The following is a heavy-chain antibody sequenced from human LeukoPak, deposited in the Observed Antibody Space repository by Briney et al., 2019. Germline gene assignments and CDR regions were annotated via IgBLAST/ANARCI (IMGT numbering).Heavy chain of an antibody. D-gene: IGHD3-10*01. J-gene: IGHJ4*02. CDR2: ISAYNGNT. Sequence: ASVKVSCKASGYTFTSYGISWVRQAPGQGLEWMGWISAYNGNTNYAQKLQGRVTMTTDTSTSTAYMELRSLRSDDTAVYYCARVQYYYGSGSYQNHFDYWGQGTLVTVSS. CDR1: GYTFTSYG. V-gene: IGHV1-18*01. CDR3: ARVQYYYGSGSYQNHFDY.